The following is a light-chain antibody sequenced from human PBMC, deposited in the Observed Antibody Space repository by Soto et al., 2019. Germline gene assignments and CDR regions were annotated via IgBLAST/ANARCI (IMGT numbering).Light chain of an antibody. CDR1: QGISSW. J-gene: IGKJ4*01. Sequence: DIQMTQSPSSVSASVGDRVTITCRASQGISSWLAWYQQKQEKAPKLVIYDASSLQSGVPSRFSVRGSGTDFTLTITSPQPEDFATDDCQQANSLPLTFGGGTKVEI. CDR2: DAS. CDR3: QQANSLPLT. V-gene: IGKV1-12*01.